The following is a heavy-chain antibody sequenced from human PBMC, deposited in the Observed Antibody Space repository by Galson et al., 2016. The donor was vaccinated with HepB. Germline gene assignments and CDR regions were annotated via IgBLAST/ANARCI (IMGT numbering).Heavy chain of an antibody. CDR3: AREAPIAAPGANDC. CDR2: KWYDGSNK. Sequence: SLRLSCAASGFTFNSFGMHWVRQAPGKGLEWVAVKWYDGSNKYYGDSVKGRFTISRDNSKNTLYLQMNSLRAEDTAIYYCAREAPIAAPGANDCWGQGTQVTVSS. J-gene: IGHJ4*02. CDR1: GFTFNSFG. V-gene: IGHV3-33*01. D-gene: IGHD6-13*01.